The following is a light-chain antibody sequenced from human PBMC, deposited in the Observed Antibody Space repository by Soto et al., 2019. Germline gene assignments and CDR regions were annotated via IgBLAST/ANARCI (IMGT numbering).Light chain of an antibody. V-gene: IGKV3-11*01. CDR3: QQRSNWPIT. CDR2: GAS. Sequence: EIVLTQSPGTLSLSPWERATLSCRASQSVSRYLAWYQRKPGQAPRLLIYGASNRATGIPARFSGSGSGTDFTLTISRLEPEDFAVYYCQQRSNWPITFGQGTRLEIK. J-gene: IGKJ5*01. CDR1: QSVSRY.